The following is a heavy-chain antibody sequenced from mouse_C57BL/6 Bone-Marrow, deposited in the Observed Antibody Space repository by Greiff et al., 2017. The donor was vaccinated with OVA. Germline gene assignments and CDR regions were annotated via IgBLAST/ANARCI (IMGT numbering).Heavy chain of an antibody. Sequence: VQLKESGGGLVKPGGSLKLSCAASGFTFSDYGMHWVRQAPEKGLEWVAYISSGSSTLYYADTVKGRFTISRDNAKNTLFLQMTSRRSEDTAMYYCARGGSNPLYAMDYWGQGTSVTVSS. CDR3: ARGGSNPLYAMDY. V-gene: IGHV5-17*01. D-gene: IGHD2-5*01. J-gene: IGHJ4*01. CDR1: GFTFSDYG. CDR2: ISSGSSTL.